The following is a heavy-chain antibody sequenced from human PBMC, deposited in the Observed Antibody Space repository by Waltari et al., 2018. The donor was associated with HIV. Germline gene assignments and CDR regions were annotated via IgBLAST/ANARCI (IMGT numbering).Heavy chain of an antibody. CDR3: ATDLPAGFWSGYRTPYYYYGMDV. CDR2: FDPEDGET. D-gene: IGHD3-3*01. CDR1: GYTLTELS. V-gene: IGHV1-24*01. J-gene: IGHJ6*02. Sequence: EVKKPGASVKVSCKVSGYTLTELSMHWVRQAPGKGLEWMGGFDPEDGETIYAQKFQGRVTMTEDTSTDTAYMELSSLRSEDTAVYYCATDLPAGFWSGYRTPYYYYGMDVWGQGTTVTVSS.